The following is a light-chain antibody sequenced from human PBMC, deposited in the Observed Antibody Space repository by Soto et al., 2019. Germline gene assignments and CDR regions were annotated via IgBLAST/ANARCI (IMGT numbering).Light chain of an antibody. CDR2: DAS. Sequence: DIQMTQSPSTLSASVGDRVTITCRASQSLSSWLAWYQQKPGKSPKLLIYDASSLQSGVPSRFSGSGSGTEFTLTISSLHPDDFATYYCQQYNTYSPWTFGHGTKVEIK. CDR1: QSLSSW. V-gene: IGKV1-5*01. J-gene: IGKJ1*01. CDR3: QQYNTYSPWT.